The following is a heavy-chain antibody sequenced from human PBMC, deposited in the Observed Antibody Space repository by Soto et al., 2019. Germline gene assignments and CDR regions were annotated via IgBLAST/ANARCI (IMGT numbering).Heavy chain of an antibody. CDR3: ARGDAYYYGMDV. Sequence: KTSETLSLTCTVSGGSISSGDYYWSWIRQPPWKGLEWIGYIYYSGSTYYNPSLKSRVTISVDTSKNQFSLKLSSVTAADTAVYYCARGDAYYYGMDVWGQGTTVTVSS. V-gene: IGHV4-30-4*01. CDR1: GGSISSGDYY. CDR2: IYYSGST. J-gene: IGHJ6*02.